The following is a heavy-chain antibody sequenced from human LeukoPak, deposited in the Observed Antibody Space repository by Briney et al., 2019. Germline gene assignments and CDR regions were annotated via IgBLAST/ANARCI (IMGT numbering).Heavy chain of an antibody. V-gene: IGHV3-21*01. CDR1: GFTFSSYS. D-gene: IGHD3/OR15-3a*01. J-gene: IGHJ6*03. Sequence: PGGSLRLSCAASGFTFSSYSMNWVRQAPGKGLEWVSSISSSSSYIYYADSLKGRFTISRDNAKISLYLQMNSLRAEDTAVYYCARDMDYPVEYYYYMDVWGKGTTVTVSS. CDR3: ARDMDYPVEYYYYMDV. CDR2: ISSSSSYI.